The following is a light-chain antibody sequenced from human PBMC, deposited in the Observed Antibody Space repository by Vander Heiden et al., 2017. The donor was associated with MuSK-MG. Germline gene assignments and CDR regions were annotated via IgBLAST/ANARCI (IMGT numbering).Light chain of an antibody. CDR2: GNT. V-gene: IGLV1-40*01. CDR1: NSNIGAGYD. CDR3: QSYDTALSGAL. J-gene: IGLJ3*02. Sequence: QSVLAQPPSVSGAPGQRVTLSCTGTNSNIGAGYDVHWYQQFPGTAPKLLIYGNTNRPSGVPDRFSASKSDTSASLAISGLQADDEADYYCQSYDTALSGALFGGGTKLTVL.